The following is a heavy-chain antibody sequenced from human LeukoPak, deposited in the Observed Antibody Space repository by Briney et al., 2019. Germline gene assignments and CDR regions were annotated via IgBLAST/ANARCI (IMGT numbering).Heavy chain of an antibody. CDR3: ARWGTYGSGSFDY. CDR2: ISSSSSYI. D-gene: IGHD3-10*01. CDR1: GFTFSSYS. J-gene: IGHJ4*02. Sequence: GGSLRLSCAASGFTFSSYSMNWVRQAPGKGLEWVSSISSSSSYIYYADSVKGRFTISRDNAKNSLYLQMNSLRAEDTAVYYCARWGTYGSGSFDYWGQGTLVTVSS. V-gene: IGHV3-21*01.